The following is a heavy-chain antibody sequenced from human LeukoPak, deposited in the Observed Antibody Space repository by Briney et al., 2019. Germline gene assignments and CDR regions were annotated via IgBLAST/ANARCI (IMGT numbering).Heavy chain of an antibody. CDR2: IYYSGNT. Sequence: PSETLSLTCTVSGGSISSSSYYWGWIRQPPGKGLEWIGSIYYSGNTYYNPSLKSRVTISVDTSKNQSSLELNSVTAADTAVYYCARHATVTSFTFAHWGQGTLVTVSS. D-gene: IGHD4-17*01. V-gene: IGHV4-39*01. CDR3: ARHATVTSFTFAH. J-gene: IGHJ4*02. CDR1: GGSISSSSYY.